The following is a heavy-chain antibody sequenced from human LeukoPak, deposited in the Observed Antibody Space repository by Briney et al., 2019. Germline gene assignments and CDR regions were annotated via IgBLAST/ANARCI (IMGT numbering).Heavy chain of an antibody. Sequence: PGGSLRLSCAASGFTFSNAWMSWIRQPPGKGLEWIGYIYYSGSTNYNPSLKSRVTISVVTSKNQFSLKLSSVTAADTAVYYCARVEMATDTGFDYWGQGTLVTVSS. CDR1: GFTFSNAW. CDR2: IYYSGST. V-gene: IGHV4-59*08. J-gene: IGHJ4*02. CDR3: ARVEMATDTGFDY. D-gene: IGHD5-24*01.